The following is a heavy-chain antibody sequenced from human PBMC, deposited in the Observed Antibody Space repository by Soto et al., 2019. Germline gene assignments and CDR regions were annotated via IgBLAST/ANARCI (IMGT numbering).Heavy chain of an antibody. J-gene: IGHJ3*02. CDR1: GFTFSSYS. D-gene: IGHD1-26*01. V-gene: IGHV3-30*18. CDR2: ITNDGSNK. CDR3: AKGGVGSTSNAFDI. Sequence: PGGSLRLSCAASGFTFSSYSMNWVRQAPAKGLEWVAFITNDGSNKYYADSVKGRFTISRDNSKNTLYLQMNSLRAEDTAVYYCAKGGVGSTSNAFDIWGQGTMVTVSS.